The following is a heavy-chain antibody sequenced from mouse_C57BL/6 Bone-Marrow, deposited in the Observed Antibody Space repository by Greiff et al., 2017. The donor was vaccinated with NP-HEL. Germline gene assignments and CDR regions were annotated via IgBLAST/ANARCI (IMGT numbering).Heavy chain of an antibody. V-gene: IGHV1-54*01. CDR1: GYAFTNYL. CDR3: ARGASSDSSSYDWYFEV. CDR2: INPGSGGT. J-gene: IGHJ1*03. D-gene: IGHD1-1*01. Sequence: QVQLQQSGAELVRPGTSVKVSCKASGYAFTNYLIEWVKQRPGQGLEWIGVINPGSGGTNYNEKFKGKATLTADKSSSTAYMQLSSLTSEDSAVYLWARGASSDSSSYDWYFEVWGTGTTVTVSS.